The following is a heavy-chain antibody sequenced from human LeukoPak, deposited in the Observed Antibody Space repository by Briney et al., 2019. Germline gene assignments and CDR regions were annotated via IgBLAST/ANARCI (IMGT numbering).Heavy chain of an antibody. Sequence: PSETLSLTYTVSGGSISSSSYYWGWIRQPPGKGLEWIGSIYYSGSTYYNPSLKSRVTISVDTSKNQFSLKLSSVTAADTAVYYCARGRAAAGRYYYYGMDVWGQGTTVTVSS. V-gene: IGHV4-39*07. CDR3: ARGRAAAGRYYYYGMDV. CDR1: GGSISSSSYY. D-gene: IGHD6-13*01. CDR2: IYYSGST. J-gene: IGHJ6*02.